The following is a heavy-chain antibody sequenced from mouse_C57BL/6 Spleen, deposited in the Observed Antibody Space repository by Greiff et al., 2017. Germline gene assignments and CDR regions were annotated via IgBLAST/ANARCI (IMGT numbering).Heavy chain of an antibody. V-gene: IGHV1-64*01. Sequence: QVQLQQPGAELVKPGASVKLSCKASGYTFTSYWMHWVKQRPGQGLEWIGMIHPNSGSTNYNEKFKSKATLTVDKSSSTAYMQLSSLTSEDSAVYYCARDYGSRREFGYRGQGTTLPVSS. CDR3: ARDYGSRREFGY. CDR1: GYTFTSYW. D-gene: IGHD1-1*01. CDR2: IHPNSGST. J-gene: IGHJ2*01.